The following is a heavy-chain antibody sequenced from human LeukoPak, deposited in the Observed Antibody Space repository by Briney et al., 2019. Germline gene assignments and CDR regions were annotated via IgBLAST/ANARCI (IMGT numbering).Heavy chain of an antibody. CDR2: IYHSGST. Sequence: SETLSLTCSVSGYSISSGYYWGWIRQPPGKGLEWIGSIYHSGSTYYNPSLKSRVTISVDTSKNQFSLKLSSVTAADTAVYYCASGVVPAAPFDYWGQGTLVTVSS. D-gene: IGHD2-2*01. J-gene: IGHJ4*02. CDR1: GYSISSGYY. V-gene: IGHV4-38-2*02. CDR3: ASGVVPAAPFDY.